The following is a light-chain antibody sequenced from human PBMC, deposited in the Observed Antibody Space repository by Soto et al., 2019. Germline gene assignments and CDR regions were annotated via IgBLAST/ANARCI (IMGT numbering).Light chain of an antibody. V-gene: IGKV1-27*01. CDR1: QGFSNY. Sequence: DFQVTKSPSSRSASLGDRVTITCRASQGFSNYLAWYQQKPGEVPKLLISGATTLQPGVPSRFSGTVYGTHFTLSISSLQPEDAAYYYCQKYNTAPLTFGGGSKVDIK. CDR2: GAT. CDR3: QKYNTAPLT. J-gene: IGKJ4*01.